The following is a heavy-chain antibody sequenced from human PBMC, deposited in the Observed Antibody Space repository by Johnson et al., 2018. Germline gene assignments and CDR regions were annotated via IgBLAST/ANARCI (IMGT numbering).Heavy chain of an antibody. CDR1: GFTFSDSI. D-gene: IGHD3-9*01. Sequence: VQLVESGGGLVQPGGSLKLSCAASGFTFSDSIVYWVRQASGKGLEWVARIRTKTNNYATSYAASVMGSFTISRDDSKNTAYLQLNSLRPEDTAVYSCAKDILTGCEPWYMDVWGKGTTVTVSS. V-gene: IGHV3-73*01. CDR3: AKDILTGCEPWYMDV. CDR2: IRTKTNNYAT. J-gene: IGHJ6*04.